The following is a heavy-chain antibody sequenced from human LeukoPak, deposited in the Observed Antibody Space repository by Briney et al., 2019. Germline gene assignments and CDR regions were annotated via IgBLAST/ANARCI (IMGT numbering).Heavy chain of an antibody. CDR1: GFTLSSYS. D-gene: IGHD2-15*01. Sequence: GGSLRLSCAASGFTLSSYSMNWVRQAPGKGLEWVSSISSSRSYIYYPDSVKGRFTISRDNAKNSLYLQMNSLRAEDTAVYCRARAYCSGGSCLDMDVWGQGTTVTVSS. V-gene: IGHV3-21*01. CDR3: ARAYCSGGSCLDMDV. J-gene: IGHJ6*02. CDR2: ISSSRSYI.